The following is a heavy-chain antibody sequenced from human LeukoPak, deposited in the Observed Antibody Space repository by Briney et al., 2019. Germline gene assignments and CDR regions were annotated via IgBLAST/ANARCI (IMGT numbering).Heavy chain of an antibody. CDR3: ARAPEFSSGWLLDY. J-gene: IGHJ4*02. CDR2: IHTSGST. Sequence: PSEALSLTCTVSGDSISTYYWSWIRQSAGMGLEWIGRIHTSGSTNYNPSLKSRVTMSVDTSKTQFSLKVSSVTAADTGVYYCARAPEFSSGWLLDYWGQGSLVTVSS. V-gene: IGHV4-4*07. D-gene: IGHD6-19*01. CDR1: GDSISTYY.